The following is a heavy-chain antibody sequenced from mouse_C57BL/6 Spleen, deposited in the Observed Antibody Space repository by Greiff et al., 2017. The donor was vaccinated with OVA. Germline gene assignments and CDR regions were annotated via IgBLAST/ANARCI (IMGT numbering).Heavy chain of an antibody. V-gene: IGHV3-6*01. Sequence: EVQLVESGPGLVKPSQSLSLTCSVTGYSITSGYYWNWIRQFPGNKLEWMGYISYDGSNNYNPSLKNRISITRDTSKNQFFLKLNSVTTEDTATYYCARRIANWVYFDYWGQGTTLTVSS. J-gene: IGHJ2*01. D-gene: IGHD4-1*01. CDR1: GYSITSGYY. CDR3: ARRIANWVYFDY. CDR2: ISYDGSN.